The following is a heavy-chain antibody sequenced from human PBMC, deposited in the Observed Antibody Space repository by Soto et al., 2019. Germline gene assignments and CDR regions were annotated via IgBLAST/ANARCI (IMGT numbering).Heavy chain of an antibody. CDR1: GDTFNKYA. J-gene: IGHJ4*02. V-gene: IGHV1-69*12. CDR2: IIPIFGTA. CDR3: ARGARFLEWLSFDH. Sequence: QVQLEQSGAEVKTLGSSVKVSCKASGDTFNKYAISWVRQAPGQGLEWMGGIIPIFGTANYAPQFQDRVTITADDATIAAYMELTSLKSDDTAVYFCARGARFLEWLSFDHWGLGTLVTVSS. D-gene: IGHD3-3*01.